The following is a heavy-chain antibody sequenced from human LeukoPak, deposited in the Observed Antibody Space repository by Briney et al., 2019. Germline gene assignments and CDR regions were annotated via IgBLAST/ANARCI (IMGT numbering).Heavy chain of an antibody. CDR3: AKGGKWDVTPFDY. CDR1: GFTFSSAW. V-gene: IGHV3-15*07. Sequence: GGSLRLSCAASGFTFSSAWMNWVRQAPGKGLEWVGRIKSETDGGTTDYAAPVKGTFTISRDNSKNTLYLQVNSLRAEDTAVYYCAKGGKWDVTPFDYWGQGTLVTVSS. CDR2: IKSETDGGTT. D-gene: IGHD1-26*01. J-gene: IGHJ4*02.